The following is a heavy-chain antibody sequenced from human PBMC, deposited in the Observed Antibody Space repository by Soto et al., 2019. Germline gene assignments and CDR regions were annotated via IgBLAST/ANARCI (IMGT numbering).Heavy chain of an antibody. CDR2: IKQDESEK. D-gene: IGHD4-4*01. Sequence: GGSLRLSCTASGFTFSDSRMTWVRQAPGKGLEWVARIKQDESEKKYADSVKGRFSTSRDNAKNSMYLQMDSLRGEDTAVYYCVRGGSNYASWGQGTLVTVSS. CDR3: VRGGSNYAS. J-gene: IGHJ5*02. V-gene: IGHV3-7*01. CDR1: GFTFSDSR.